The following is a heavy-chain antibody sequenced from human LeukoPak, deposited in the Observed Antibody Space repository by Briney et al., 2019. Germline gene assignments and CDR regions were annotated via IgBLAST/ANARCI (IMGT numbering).Heavy chain of an antibody. Sequence: SETLSLTCAVYGGSFSGYYWSWIRQPPGKGLEWIGEINHSGSTNYNPSFKSRVTISVDTSKNQFSLKLSSVTAADTAVYYCARGIVVVPAAKGNWFDPWGQGTLVTVSS. D-gene: IGHD2-2*01. CDR3: ARGIVVVPAAKGNWFDP. CDR2: INHSGST. CDR1: GGSFSGYY. V-gene: IGHV4-34*01. J-gene: IGHJ5*02.